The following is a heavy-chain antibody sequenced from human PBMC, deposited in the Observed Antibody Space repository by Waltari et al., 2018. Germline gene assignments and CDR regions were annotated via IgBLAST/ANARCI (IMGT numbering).Heavy chain of an antibody. CDR1: GGSFSGYY. J-gene: IGHJ4*02. CDR3: ARYLPDNWNCIDY. Sequence: QVQLQQWGAGLLKPSETLSLTCAVYGGSFSGYYWSWIRQPPGKGLEWIGEIKHRGSTNYNPSGKIRGTISGDTSKNQFSLKLSAVTAADTAVYYCARYLPDNWNCIDYWGQGTLVIVSA. V-gene: IGHV4-34*01. CDR2: IKHRGST. D-gene: IGHD1-7*01.